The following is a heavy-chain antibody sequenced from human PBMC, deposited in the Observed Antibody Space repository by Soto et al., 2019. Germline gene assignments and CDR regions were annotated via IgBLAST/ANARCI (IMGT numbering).Heavy chain of an antibody. V-gene: IGHV1-69*13. Sequence: SVKVSCKASGYTFTGFYMHWVRQAPGQGLEWMGGIIPIFGTANYAQKFQGRVTITADESTSTAYMELGSLRSEDTAVYYCAFSSSSGFYYYGMDVWGQGTTVTVSS. D-gene: IGHD6-6*01. J-gene: IGHJ6*02. CDR2: IIPIFGTA. CDR1: GYTFTGFY. CDR3: AFSSSSGFYYYGMDV.